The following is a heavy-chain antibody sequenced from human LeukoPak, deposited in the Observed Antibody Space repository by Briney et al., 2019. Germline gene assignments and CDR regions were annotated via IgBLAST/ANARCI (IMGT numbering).Heavy chain of an antibody. CDR1: GYTFTGYC. V-gene: IGHV1-2*02. CDR2: INPNSGGT. D-gene: IGHD3-10*01. J-gene: IGHJ4*02. CDR3: ARDLEGYHYGSGNYPQ. Sequence: ASVKVSCKASGYTFTGYCIHWVRQAPGQGLEWMGLINPNSGGTNYAQKFQGRVTMTRDTSITTAYMELSSLTSDDTAVYYCARDLEGYHYGSGNYPQWGQGTLVTVSS.